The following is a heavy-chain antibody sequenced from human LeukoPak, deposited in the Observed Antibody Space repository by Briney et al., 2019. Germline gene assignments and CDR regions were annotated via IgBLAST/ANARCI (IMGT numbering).Heavy chain of an antibody. CDR3: ARSPKPVHYYYDSSGYSGLYFDY. Sequence: PSETLSLTCTVSSGSISSYYWSWIRQPPGKGLEWIGYIYYSGSTNYNPSLKSRVTISVDTSKNQFSLKLSSVTAADTAVYYCARSPKPVHYYYDSSGYSGLYFDYWGQGTLVTVSS. J-gene: IGHJ4*02. D-gene: IGHD3-22*01. CDR2: IYYSGST. V-gene: IGHV4-59*01. CDR1: SGSISSYY.